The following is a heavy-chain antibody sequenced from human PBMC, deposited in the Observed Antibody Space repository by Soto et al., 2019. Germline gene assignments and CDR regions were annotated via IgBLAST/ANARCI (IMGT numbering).Heavy chain of an antibody. V-gene: IGHV1-18*01. D-gene: IGHD3-3*01. CDR2: ISPYNGNT. CDR1: GYTFRNYG. J-gene: IGHJ4*02. CDR3: ARDLVSGSDFWRAYNGGYFDY. Sequence: QVQLVQSGAEVKRPGASVKVSCKASGYTFRNYGITWVRQAPGQGLEWMAWISPYNGNTNYAKDLQGRATMTTDTHTSTAYMELRSLTSEDTAMYYCARDLVSGSDFWRAYNGGYFDYWGQGTLVTVSS.